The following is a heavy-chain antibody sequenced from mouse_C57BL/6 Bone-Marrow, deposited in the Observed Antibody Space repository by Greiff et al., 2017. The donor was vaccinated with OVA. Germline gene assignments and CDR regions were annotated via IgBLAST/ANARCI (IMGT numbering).Heavy chain of an antibody. D-gene: IGHD2-5*01. V-gene: IGHV5-4*01. J-gene: IGHJ1*03. CDR2: ISDGGSYT. CDR1: GFSFSSYA. Sequence: DVQLVESGGGLVKPGGSLKLSCAASGFSFSSYAMSWVRQTPEKRLEWVATISDGGSYTYYPDNVKGRFTISRDNDKNNLYLQMSHLKSEDTAMYYCASVSYYSNHGYFYVWGTGTTVTVSS. CDR3: ASVSYYSNHGYFYV.